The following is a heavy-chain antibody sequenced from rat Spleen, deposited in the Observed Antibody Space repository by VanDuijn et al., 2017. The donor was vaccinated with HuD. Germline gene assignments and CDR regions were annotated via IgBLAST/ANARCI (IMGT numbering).Heavy chain of an antibody. CDR2: IKKDSRTI. J-gene: IGHJ2*01. D-gene: IGHD4-3*01. V-gene: IGHV4-2*01. CDR3: VREAFGVDY. Sequence: EVKLVESGGGLVQPGRSLKLSCAASGFNFNDYWMGWVRQAPGKGLEWIGEIKKDSRTINQNPSVKNKFTISRDNAQNTLYLQMSKLGSEDTAIYYCVREAFGVDYWGQGIMVTVSS. CDR1: GFNFNDYW.